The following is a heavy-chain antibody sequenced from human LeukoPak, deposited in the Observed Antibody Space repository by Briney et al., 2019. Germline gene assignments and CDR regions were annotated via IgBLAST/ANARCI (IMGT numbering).Heavy chain of an antibody. D-gene: IGHD2-15*01. V-gene: IGHV3-30-3*01. Sequence: GGSLRLSCAASGFTFSSYAMHWVRQAPGKGLEWVAVISYDGSNKYYADSVKGRFTISRDNSKNTLYLQMNSLRAEDTAVYYCARSKVVVAAVDYWGQGTLVTVSS. J-gene: IGHJ4*02. CDR1: GFTFSSYA. CDR3: ARSKVVVAAVDY. CDR2: ISYDGSNK.